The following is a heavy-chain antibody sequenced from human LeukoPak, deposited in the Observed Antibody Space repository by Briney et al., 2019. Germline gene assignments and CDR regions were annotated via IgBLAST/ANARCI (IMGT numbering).Heavy chain of an antibody. D-gene: IGHD2-2*01. J-gene: IGHJ6*02. CDR1: GFTFSSYG. Sequence: GSLRLSCAASGFTFSSYGIHWVRQAPGKGLEWVAVISYDGSNKYYADSVRGRFTISRDNSKNTLYLQMNSLRAEDTAVYYCAKDIVVVPAAIGYYYYYGMDVWGQGTTVTVSS. CDR3: AKDIVVVPAAIGYYYYYGMDV. CDR2: ISYDGSNK. V-gene: IGHV3-30*18.